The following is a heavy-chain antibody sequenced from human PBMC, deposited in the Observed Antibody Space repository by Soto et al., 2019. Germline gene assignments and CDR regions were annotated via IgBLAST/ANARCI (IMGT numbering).Heavy chain of an antibody. J-gene: IGHJ6*03. V-gene: IGHV1-3*01. Sequence: GASVKVCCKASGYTFTNYAVQWVRQAPGQRLEWMGWIDAGNGNTRYSQKFQGRVTITRDTSARTAYMELSSLRSEDTAVYYCARGHLAVVPVASWYFYMDVWGKGTTVTVSS. CDR1: GYTFTNYA. CDR2: IDAGNGNT. D-gene: IGHD2-2*01. CDR3: ARGHLAVVPVASWYFYMDV.